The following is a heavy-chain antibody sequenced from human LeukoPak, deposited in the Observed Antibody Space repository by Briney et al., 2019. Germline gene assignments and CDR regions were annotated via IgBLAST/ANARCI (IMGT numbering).Heavy chain of an antibody. V-gene: IGHV3-33*01. D-gene: IGHD6-13*01. Sequence: GGSLRLSCAASGLTFRNYGMHWVRQAPGKGLEWVAVIWYDGSNQYYLDSVKGRFTISRDNSKNTLYLQMNSLRAEDTAVYYCARDHGVAAAGTGFDYWGQGTLVTVSS. CDR3: ARDHGVAAAGTGFDY. CDR2: IWYDGSNQ. CDR1: GLTFRNYG. J-gene: IGHJ4*02.